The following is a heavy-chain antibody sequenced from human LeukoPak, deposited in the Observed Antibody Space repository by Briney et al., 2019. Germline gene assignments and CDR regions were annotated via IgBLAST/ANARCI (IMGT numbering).Heavy chain of an antibody. D-gene: IGHD3-10*01. CDR3: ARGVSTRRLSWFGDHNWFDP. J-gene: IGHJ5*02. CDR1: GGSISSGGYY. Sequence: PSQTLSLTCTVSGGSISSGGYYWRWVRQHPGTGLEWLGYIYYSGSHYYNPSLKSRVTISVDTSKNQFSLKLSSVTAADTAVYYCARGVSTRRLSWFGDHNWFDPWGQGTLVTVSS. CDR2: IYYSGSH. V-gene: IGHV4-31*03.